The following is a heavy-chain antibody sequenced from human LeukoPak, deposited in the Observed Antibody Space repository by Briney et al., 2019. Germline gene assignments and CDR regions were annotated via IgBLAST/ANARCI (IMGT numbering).Heavy chain of an antibody. CDR1: GFTVSSKY. D-gene: IGHD5-18*01. CDR3: AKSSSWIQLWYFDY. CDR2: IYSGGST. J-gene: IGHJ4*02. V-gene: IGHV3-66*01. Sequence: QTGGSLRLSCAASGFTVSSKYMSWVRQAPGKGLEWVSVIYSGGSTYYADSVKGRFTISRDNSKNTLYLQMNSLRAEDTAVYYCAKSSSWIQLWYFDYWGQGTLVTVSS.